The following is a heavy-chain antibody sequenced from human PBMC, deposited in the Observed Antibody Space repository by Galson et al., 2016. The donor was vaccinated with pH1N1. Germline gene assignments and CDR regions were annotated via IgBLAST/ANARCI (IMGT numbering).Heavy chain of an antibody. V-gene: IGHV3-23*01. CDR1: GLTFSGYA. Sequence: SLRLSCAASGLTFSGYAMHWVRQAPGRGLEWVSTITGSGGSTYYPDSVKGRFTISRDTSKNTMYLQMNSLRAEDTAVYYCAKFRESIPWRTGEFDLWGQGTLVTVSS. J-gene: IGHJ4*02. CDR3: AKFRESIPWRTGEFDL. D-gene: IGHD3-10*01. CDR2: ITGSGGST.